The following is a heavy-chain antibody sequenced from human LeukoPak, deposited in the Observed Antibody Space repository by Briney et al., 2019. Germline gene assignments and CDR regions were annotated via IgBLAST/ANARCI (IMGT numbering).Heavy chain of an antibody. CDR3: ARGVLRAPRYCSSPSCPNSYYYMAV. J-gene: IGHJ6*03. Sequence: SVKVSCKASGGTFSSYAISWVRQAPGQGLEWMGGIIPIFGTANYAQKFQGRVTITTDESTSTAYMELSSLRSEDTAVYYCARGVLRAPRYCSSPSCPNSYYYMAVWGKGTPVTVS. D-gene: IGHD2-2*01. V-gene: IGHV1-69*05. CDR1: GGTFSSYA. CDR2: IIPIFGTA.